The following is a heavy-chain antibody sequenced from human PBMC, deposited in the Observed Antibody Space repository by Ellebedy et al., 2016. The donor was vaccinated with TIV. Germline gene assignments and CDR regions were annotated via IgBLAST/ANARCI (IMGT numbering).Heavy chain of an antibody. CDR3: ATSGYSSSWLFRGMDV. CDR1: GFTFSDYY. CDR2: ISNGGSTI. Sequence: GGSLRLSCAASGFTFSDYYMSWIRLAPGKGLEWLSYISNGGSTIYYADSVKGRFTISRDNAKNSLYLQMNSLRADDTAIYYCATSGYSSSWLFRGMDVWGQGTTVTVSS. V-gene: IGHV3-11*04. J-gene: IGHJ6*02. D-gene: IGHD6-13*01.